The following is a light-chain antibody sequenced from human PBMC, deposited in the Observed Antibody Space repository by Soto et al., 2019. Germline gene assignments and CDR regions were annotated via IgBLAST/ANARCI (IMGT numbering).Light chain of an antibody. Sequence: DIQMTQSPSTLSASVGDRVTITCRATQSIYTYLSWYQQKPGKAPKLLISAASSLETGVPSRFSGSGSGTDFTVTISSLQPEDFATYSCQQYYNLPITFGQGTRLEIK. CDR2: AAS. CDR3: QQYYNLPIT. J-gene: IGKJ5*01. CDR1: QSIYTY. V-gene: IGKV1-33*01.